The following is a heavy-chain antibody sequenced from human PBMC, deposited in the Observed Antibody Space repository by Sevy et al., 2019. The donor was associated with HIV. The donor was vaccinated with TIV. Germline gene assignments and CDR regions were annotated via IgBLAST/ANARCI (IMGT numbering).Heavy chain of an antibody. CDR1: GGSFSGYY. V-gene: IGHV4-34*01. D-gene: IGHD5-18*01. CDR2: INHSGST. Sequence: SETLSLTCAVYGGSFSGYYWSWIRQPPGKGLEWIGEINHSGSTNYNPSLKSRVTISVDTSKNQFSLKLSSVTAADTAVYYCARGGWALYGKRGYSYGYRRIVFDIWGQGTMVTVSS. CDR3: ARGGWALYGKRGYSYGYRRIVFDI. J-gene: IGHJ3*02.